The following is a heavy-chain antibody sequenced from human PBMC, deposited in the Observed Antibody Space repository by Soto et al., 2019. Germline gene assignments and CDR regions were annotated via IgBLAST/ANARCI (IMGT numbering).Heavy chain of an antibody. CDR1: GFTFSGSS. D-gene: IGHD6-13*01. V-gene: IGHV3-73*01. CDR3: TSPYSSSLP. J-gene: IGHJ5*02. CDR2: IRSKGNSYAT. Sequence: PGGSLRLSCAASGFTFSGSSMHWVRQASGKGLEWVGGIRSKGNSYATAYAASVKGRFTISRDDSKNTAYLQMNSLKTEDTAVYYCTSPYSSSLPWGQGTLVTVSS.